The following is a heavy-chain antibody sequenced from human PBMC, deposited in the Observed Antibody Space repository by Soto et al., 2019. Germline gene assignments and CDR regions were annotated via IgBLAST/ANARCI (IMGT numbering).Heavy chain of an antibody. V-gene: IGHV4-30-4*01. CDR3: ARDRGIAAARRRPNNYGMDV. CDR2: IYYSGST. CDR1: GGSISSGDYY. Sequence: PSETLSLTCTVSGGSISSGDYYWSWIRQPPGKGLEWIGYIYYSGSTYYNPSLKSRVTISVDTSKNQFSLKLSSVTAADTAVYYCARDRGIAAARRRPNNYGMDVWGQGTTVTVSS. D-gene: IGHD6-13*01. J-gene: IGHJ6*02.